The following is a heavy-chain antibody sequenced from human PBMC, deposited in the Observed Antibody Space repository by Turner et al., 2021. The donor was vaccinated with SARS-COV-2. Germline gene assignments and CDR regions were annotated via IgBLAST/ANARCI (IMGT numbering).Heavy chain of an antibody. D-gene: IGHD3-10*01. CDR3: ARDFREGAFDI. CDR1: GFTVSSNY. CDR2: IYSGGST. V-gene: IGHV3-66*01. Sequence: EVQLVESGGGLVPPGGSLRLSCAASGFTVSSNYMGWVRQGPGKGLEWVSVIYSGGSTFYADSVKGRFTISRDNSKNTLYLQMNSLRAEDTAVYYCARDFREGAFDIWGQGTMVTISS. J-gene: IGHJ3*02.